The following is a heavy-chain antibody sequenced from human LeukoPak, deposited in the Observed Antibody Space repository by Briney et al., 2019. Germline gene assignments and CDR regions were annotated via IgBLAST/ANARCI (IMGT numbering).Heavy chain of an antibody. D-gene: IGHD3-10*01. Sequence: EASVKVPCKASGYTFTAYYMHWVRQAPGQGLEWMGWINPNSGGTNTSQKFQDRVTLTRDTSINTAYMELSSLRSDDTAVYYCARAYGSGSSYHPDYWGLGTLVTVSS. CDR2: INPNSGGT. CDR3: ARAYGSGSSYHPDY. V-gene: IGHV1-2*02. CDR1: GYTFTAYY. J-gene: IGHJ4*02.